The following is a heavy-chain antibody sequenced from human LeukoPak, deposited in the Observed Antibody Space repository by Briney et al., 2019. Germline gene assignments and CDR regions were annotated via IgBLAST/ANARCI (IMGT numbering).Heavy chain of an antibody. Sequence: KSGGSPRLSCAASGFTFDSYSMTWVRQAPGKGLEWISSITTRSDYTCYTDSVEGRFTISRDDAKNSLYLQMNSLRVEDTAVYYCARGGTGSENDYWGQGILVTVSS. CDR1: GFTFDSYS. J-gene: IGHJ4*02. D-gene: IGHD3-9*01. V-gene: IGHV3-21*01. CDR2: ITTRSDYT. CDR3: ARGGTGSENDY.